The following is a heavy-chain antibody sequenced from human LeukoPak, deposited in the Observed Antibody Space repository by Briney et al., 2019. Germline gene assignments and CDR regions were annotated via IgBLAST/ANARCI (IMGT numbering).Heavy chain of an antibody. Sequence: GSLRLSCAASGFPLSSNAMSWVRQPPGKGLEWIGSIYYSGSTYYNPSLKSRLTISLDTSKNQFSLRLSSVTAADTAFYYCARRYNWNDRWDWGQGTLVTVSP. CDR2: IYYSGST. CDR3: ARRYNWNDRWD. D-gene: IGHD1-1*01. J-gene: IGHJ4*02. CDR1: GFPLSSNA. V-gene: IGHV4-39*07.